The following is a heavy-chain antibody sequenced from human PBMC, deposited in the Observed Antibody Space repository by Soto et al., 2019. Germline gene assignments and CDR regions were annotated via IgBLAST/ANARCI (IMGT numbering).Heavy chain of an antibody. CDR2: IIPIFGTA. CDR1: GGTFSSYA. V-gene: IGHV1-69*05. Sequence: SVKVSCKASGGTFSSYAISWVRQAPGQRLEWMGGIIPIFGTANYAQKLQGRVTMTTDTSTSTAYMELRSLRSDDTAVYYCARGVGSGTYYNQYNWFDPWGQGILVTVSS. D-gene: IGHD3-10*01. J-gene: IGHJ5*02. CDR3: ARGVGSGTYYNQYNWFDP.